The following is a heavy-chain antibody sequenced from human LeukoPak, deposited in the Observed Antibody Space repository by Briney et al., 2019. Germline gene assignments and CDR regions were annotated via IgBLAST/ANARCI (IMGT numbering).Heavy chain of an antibody. CDR1: GRSFSGYY. CDR2: INHSGST. CDR3: ARGPVDTAMVPDPYYFDY. V-gene: IGHV4-34*01. J-gene: IGHJ4*02. D-gene: IGHD5-18*01. Sequence: PSETLSLTCAVYGRSFSGYYWSWIRQPPGKGLEWVGEINHSGSTNYNPSLKSRVTISVDTSKNQFSLKLSSVTAADTAVYYCARGPVDTAMVPDPYYFDYWGQGTLVTVSS.